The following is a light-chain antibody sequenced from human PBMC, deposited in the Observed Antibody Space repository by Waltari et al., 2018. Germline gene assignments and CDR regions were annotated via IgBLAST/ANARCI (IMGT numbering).Light chain of an antibody. CDR3: SSRDSSASHVL. CDR2: NKN. V-gene: IGLV3-19*01. Sequence: RQKPGQAPVLVIYNKNNRPSGIPDRVAGSGSGNTASLIIIGAQAEDEADYYCSSRDSSASHVLFGGGTKLTVL. J-gene: IGLJ2*01.